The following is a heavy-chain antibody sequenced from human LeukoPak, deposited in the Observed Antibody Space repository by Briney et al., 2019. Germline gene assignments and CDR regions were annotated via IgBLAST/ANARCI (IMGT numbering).Heavy chain of an antibody. Sequence: GGSLRLSCAASGFTFNNYWMSWVRQAPGKGLEWVANMNQDGSTKYYVDSVKGRFTISRDNSKNSLYLQMNSLRAEDTAVYYCARGRATRGSYHFDYWGQGTLVTASS. J-gene: IGHJ4*02. CDR3: ARGRATRGSYHFDY. D-gene: IGHD1-26*01. V-gene: IGHV3-7*01. CDR2: MNQDGSTK. CDR1: GFTFNNYW.